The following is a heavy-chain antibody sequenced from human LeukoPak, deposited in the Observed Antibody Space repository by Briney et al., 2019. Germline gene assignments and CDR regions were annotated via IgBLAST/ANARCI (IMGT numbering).Heavy chain of an antibody. CDR2: IYSGGST. J-gene: IGHJ4*02. Sequence: GGSLRLSCAASGFTLSSNYMSWVRQAPGKGLEWVSVIYSGGSTYYPDSVKGRFTTSRDNSKNTLYLQMSSLRAEETAVYYCGRALQYSSGPWGFDYWGQGTLVTVCS. CDR3: GRALQYSSGPWGFDY. V-gene: IGHV3-53*01. CDR1: GFTLSSNY. D-gene: IGHD6-19*01.